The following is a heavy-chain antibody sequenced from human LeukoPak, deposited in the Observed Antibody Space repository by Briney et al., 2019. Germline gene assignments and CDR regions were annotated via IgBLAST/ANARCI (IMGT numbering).Heavy chain of an antibody. CDR3: ARGSSGYYSY. D-gene: IGHD3-22*01. V-gene: IGHV4-39*07. J-gene: IGHJ4*02. CDR1: GGSISSSSYY. Sequence: SETLSLTCTVSGGSISSSSYYWGWIRQPPGKGLEWIGSIYYSGSTNYNPSLKSRVTISVDTSKNQLSLKLSSVTAADTAVYYCARGSSGYYSYWGQGTLVTVSS. CDR2: IYYSGST.